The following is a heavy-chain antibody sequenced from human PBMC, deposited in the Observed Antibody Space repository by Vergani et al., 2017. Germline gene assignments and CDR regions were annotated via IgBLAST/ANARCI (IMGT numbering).Heavy chain of an antibody. V-gene: IGHV4-38-2*01. CDR3: AGASRTETPLDY. CDR2: IYHSRST. Sequence: QVQLQESGPGLVKPSETLSLTCAVSGYSISSGYYWGWIRQPPGKGLEWIGSIYHSRSTYYNPSLKSRVTISVDTSKNQFSLKLSSVTAADTAVYYCAGASRTETPLDYWGQGTLVTVSS. CDR1: GYSISSGYY. J-gene: IGHJ4*02.